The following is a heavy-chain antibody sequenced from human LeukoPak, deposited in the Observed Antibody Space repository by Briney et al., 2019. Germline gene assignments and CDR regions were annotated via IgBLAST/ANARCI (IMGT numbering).Heavy chain of an antibody. Sequence: PSETLSLTCAVYGGSFSGYYWSWIRQPPGKGLEWIGEINHSGGTNYNPSLKSRVTISVDTSKNQFSLKLSSVTAADTAVYYCARATGITMIVVVTYFDYWGQGTLVTVSS. V-gene: IGHV4-34*01. CDR1: GGSFSGYY. CDR3: ARATGITMIVVVTYFDY. J-gene: IGHJ4*02. D-gene: IGHD3-22*01. CDR2: INHSGGT.